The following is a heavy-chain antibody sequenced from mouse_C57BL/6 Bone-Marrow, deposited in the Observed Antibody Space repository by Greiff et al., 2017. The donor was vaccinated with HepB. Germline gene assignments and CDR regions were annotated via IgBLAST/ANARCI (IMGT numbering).Heavy chain of an antibody. CDR3: ARHGGDYYAMDY. J-gene: IGHJ4*01. CDR2: ISGGGGNT. V-gene: IGHV5-9*01. CDR1: GFTFSSYT. Sequence: DVMLVESGGGLVKPGGSLKLSCAASGFTFSSYTMSWVLQTPEKRLEWVATISGGGGNTYYPDSVKGRFTISRDNAKNTLYLQMSSLRSEDTALYYCARHGGDYYAMDYWGQGTSVTVSS.